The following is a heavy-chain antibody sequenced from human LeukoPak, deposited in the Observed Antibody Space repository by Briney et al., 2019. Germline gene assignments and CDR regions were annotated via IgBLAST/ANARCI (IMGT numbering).Heavy chain of an antibody. D-gene: IGHD2-2*01. Sequence: SETLSLTCTVSGGSISSYYWSWIRQPPGKGLEWIGYIYYSGSTNYNPSLKSRVTISVDTSKNQFSLKLSSVTAADTALYYCARAPITSPFYFDYWGQGTLVTVSS. CDR2: IYYSGST. V-gene: IGHV4-59*08. CDR3: ARAPITSPFYFDY. J-gene: IGHJ4*02. CDR1: GGSISSYY.